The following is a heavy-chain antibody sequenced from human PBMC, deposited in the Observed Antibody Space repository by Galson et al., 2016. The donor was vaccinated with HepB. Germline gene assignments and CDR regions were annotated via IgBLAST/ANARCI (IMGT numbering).Heavy chain of an antibody. CDR1: GFTSSNYW. Sequence: SLRLSCAASGFTSSNYWMHWVRQAPGKGLVWVSHINKDGSGTSYAAPVMGRFTISRDNAKNTLYLQMNSLRAEDTAVYYCARYLSVSTTSCYGYWGQGALVTVSS. CDR2: INKDGSGT. CDR3: ARYLSVSTTSCYGY. J-gene: IGHJ4*02. D-gene: IGHD2-2*01. V-gene: IGHV3-74*01.